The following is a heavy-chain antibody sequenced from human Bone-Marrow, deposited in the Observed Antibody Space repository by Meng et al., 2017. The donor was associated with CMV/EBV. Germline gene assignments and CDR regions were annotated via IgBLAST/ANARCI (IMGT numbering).Heavy chain of an antibody. CDR2: IYWDDDK. V-gene: IGHV2-5*02. Sequence: QSTLKVYGPTLVKPTQTLTLTCSFSGFSLSTSGVGVGWIRQPPGKALEWLALIYWDDDKRYRPSLKSRLTITKDTSKNQVVLTMTNMDPVDTATYYCAHNSIRVYFDYWGQGTLVTVSS. CDR1: GFSLSTSGVG. CDR3: AHNSIRVYFDY. D-gene: IGHD2/OR15-2a*01. J-gene: IGHJ4*02.